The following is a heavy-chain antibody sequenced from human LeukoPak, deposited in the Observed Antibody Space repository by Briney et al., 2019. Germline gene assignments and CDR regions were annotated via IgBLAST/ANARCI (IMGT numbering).Heavy chain of an antibody. J-gene: IGHJ3*02. CDR2: IQYDGSKK. Sequence: PGGSLRLSCAASGFTFSSYGMHWVRQAPGKGLEWVACIQYDGSKKYYADSVKGRFTISRDNSKNTFYLQMNSLRAEDTSVYYCAKLSGNDAFDIWGQGTMVTVSS. V-gene: IGHV3-30*02. CDR3: AKLSGNDAFDI. D-gene: IGHD6-25*01. CDR1: GFTFSSYG.